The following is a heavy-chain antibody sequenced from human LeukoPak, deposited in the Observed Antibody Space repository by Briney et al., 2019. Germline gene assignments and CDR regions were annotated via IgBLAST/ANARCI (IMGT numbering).Heavy chain of an antibody. CDR1: GFTFTNFA. CDR2: IRYDGSNK. J-gene: IGHJ4*02. V-gene: IGHV3-30*02. CDR3: ARGLLGAPTSYFDY. D-gene: IGHD1-26*01. Sequence: GGSLRLSCAASGFTFTNFAMSWVRQAPGKGLEWVAFIRYDGSNKYYADSVKGRFTISRDNSKNTLYLQMNSLRAEDTAVYYCARGLLGAPTSYFDYWGQGTLVTVSS.